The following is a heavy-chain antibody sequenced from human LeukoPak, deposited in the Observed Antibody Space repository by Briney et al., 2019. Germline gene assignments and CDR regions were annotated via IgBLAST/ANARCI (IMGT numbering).Heavy chain of an antibody. J-gene: IGHJ6*02. CDR1: GFTFDDYA. CDR3: AKALERRIYYYGMDV. D-gene: IGHD1-1*01. CDR2: TSWNSGSI. Sequence: PGGSLRLSCAASGFTFDDYAMHWVRHAPGKGLEWVSGTSWNSGSIDYADSVKGRFTISRDNAKNSLYLQMNSLRAEDTALYYCAKALERRIYYYGMDVWGQGTTVTVSS. V-gene: IGHV3-9*01.